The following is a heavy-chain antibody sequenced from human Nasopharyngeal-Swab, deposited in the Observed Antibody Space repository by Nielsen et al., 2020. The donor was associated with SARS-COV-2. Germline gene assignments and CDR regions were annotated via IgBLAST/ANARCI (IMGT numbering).Heavy chain of an antibody. CDR2: ISWNSGRI. J-gene: IGHJ4*02. Sequence: SLKISCAASGFSFDDYAMHWVRQVPGKGLEWVSGISWNSGRIGYADSVKGRFTISRDHAKNSLFLQMNSLRAEDTALYYCAKDLGIAVAGTGHDYWGQGTQVTVSS. D-gene: IGHD6-19*01. CDR3: AKDLGIAVAGTGHDY. CDR1: GFSFDDYA. V-gene: IGHV3-9*01.